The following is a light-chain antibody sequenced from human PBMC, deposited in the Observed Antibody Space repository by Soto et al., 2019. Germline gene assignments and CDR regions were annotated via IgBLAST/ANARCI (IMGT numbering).Light chain of an antibody. CDR2: AAS. CDR3: QESYSHSRT. V-gene: IGKV1-39*01. J-gene: IGKJ3*01. CDR1: QSINTY. Sequence: DIQMTQSPSSLSASVGDRVTITCRASQSINTYLNWYKQKPGKAPKLLIYAASSLQSGVPSRFSGSGSGTDFTLTIGSLPPEDFATYYCQESYSHSRTFGPGTKVDI.